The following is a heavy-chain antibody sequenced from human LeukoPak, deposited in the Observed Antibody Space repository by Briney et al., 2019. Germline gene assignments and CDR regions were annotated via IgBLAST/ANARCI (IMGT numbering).Heavy chain of an antibody. Sequence: EASVKVSCKASGFTFTSSAVQWVRQARGQRLEWIGWIVVGSGNTNYAQKFQERVTISRDMSTSTAYMELSSLRSEDTAVYYCAADYGVVEVNGQLAEYYFDYWGQGTLVTVSP. CDR1: GFTFTSSA. CDR3: AADYGVVEVNGQLAEYYFDY. V-gene: IGHV1-58*01. CDR2: IVVGSGNT. D-gene: IGHD6-6*01. J-gene: IGHJ4*02.